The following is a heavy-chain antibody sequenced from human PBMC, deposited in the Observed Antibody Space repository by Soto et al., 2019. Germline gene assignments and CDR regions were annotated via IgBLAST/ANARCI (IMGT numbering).Heavy chain of an antibody. CDR2: IKQDGSEK. Sequence: GGSLRLSCAASGFTFSSYWMSWVRQAPGKGLEWVANIKQDGSEKYYVDSVKGRFTISRDNAKNSLYLQMNSLRAEDTAVYYCARVWGRRVAGTFYYYYGMDVWGQGTTVTVSS. CDR1: GFTFSSYW. J-gene: IGHJ6*02. V-gene: IGHV3-7*01. CDR3: ARVWGRRVAGTFYYYYGMDV. D-gene: IGHD6-19*01.